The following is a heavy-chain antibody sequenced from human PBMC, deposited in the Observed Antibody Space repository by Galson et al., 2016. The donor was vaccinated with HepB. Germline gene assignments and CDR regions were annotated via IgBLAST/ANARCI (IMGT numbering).Heavy chain of an antibody. Sequence: SLRLSCAASGFIFYDFAMHWVRQAPGKGLEWVTVIRKDANTKYYADSVRGRFTVSRDNSKSVVYLHMNNLKVEDTGVYFCATVTTPSAHWGQGTLVTVSS. V-gene: IGHV3-30*04. CDR3: ATVTTPSAH. D-gene: IGHD4-11*01. J-gene: IGHJ4*02. CDR2: IRKDANTK. CDR1: GFIFYDFA.